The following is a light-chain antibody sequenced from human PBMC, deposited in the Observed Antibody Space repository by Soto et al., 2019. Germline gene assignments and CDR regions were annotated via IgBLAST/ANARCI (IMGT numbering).Light chain of an antibody. J-gene: IGKJ2*01. V-gene: IGKV1-6*01. Sequence: AIQMTQSPSSLSASVGDRVTITCRARQGIRSDLGWYQQKPGIAPKLLIYGASTLQSGVPSRFSGSGSGTDFTLTISSLQPEDFANYYCLQDYNYPHTFGQGTKLEIK. CDR3: LQDYNYPHT. CDR1: QGIRSD. CDR2: GAS.